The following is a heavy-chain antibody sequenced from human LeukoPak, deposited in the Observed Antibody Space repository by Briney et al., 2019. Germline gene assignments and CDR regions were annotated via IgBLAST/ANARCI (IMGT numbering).Heavy chain of an antibody. CDR2: IYYSGST. CDR1: GGSISSYY. V-gene: IGHV4-59*08. J-gene: IGHJ5*01. CDR3: ARASGSVIYYNSCDS. Sequence: PSETLSLTCTVSGGSISSYYWSWIRQPPGKGLEWIGYIYYSGSTNYNPSLKSRVTISIDTSKNQFFLKINSVTAADTAVYYCARASGSVIYYNSCDSWGQGILVAVSS. D-gene: IGHD3-10*01.